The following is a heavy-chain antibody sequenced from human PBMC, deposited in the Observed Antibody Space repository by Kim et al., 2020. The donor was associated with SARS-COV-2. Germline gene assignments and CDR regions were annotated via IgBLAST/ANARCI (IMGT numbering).Heavy chain of an antibody. J-gene: IGHJ3*01. CDR3: TSISVATLAIWAVFD. V-gene: IGHV3-73*01. CDR1: GFTFSGSP. D-gene: IGHD3-16*01. CDR2: IRSRGYSYAS. Sequence: GGSLRLSCATSGFTFSGSPIHWVRQASGKGLEWVGRIRSRGYSYASSYAASVKGTITISRDETKITAYMKIISLKTEATSVYYCTSISVATLAIWAVFD.